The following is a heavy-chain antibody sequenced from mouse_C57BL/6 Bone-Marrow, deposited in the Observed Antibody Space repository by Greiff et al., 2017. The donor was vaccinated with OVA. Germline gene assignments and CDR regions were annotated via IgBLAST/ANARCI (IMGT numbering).Heavy chain of an antibody. CDR3: TSILFAY. Sequence: EVQLQQSGAELVRPGASVKVSCTASGFNIKDDYMHWVKQRPEQGLEWIGWIDPENGDTEYASKFQGKATITADTSSNTAYLQLSSLTSEDTAVYYCTSILFAYWGQGTLVTVSA. V-gene: IGHV14-4*01. CDR2: IDPENGDT. J-gene: IGHJ3*01. CDR1: GFNIKDDY.